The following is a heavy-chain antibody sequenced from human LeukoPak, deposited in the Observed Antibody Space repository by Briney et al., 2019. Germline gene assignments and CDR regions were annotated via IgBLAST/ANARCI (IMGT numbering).Heavy chain of an antibody. CDR3: AKVGAVAAVET. Sequence: GGSLRLSCAASGFIDSSKYMIWVRQAPGKGLEWVSVIYTGETTYYADSVKGRFTISRDNSKNTLYLQMDGLRVEDTAVYYCAKVGAVAAVETSGPGTLVTVSS. D-gene: IGHD6-19*01. CDR1: GFIDSSKY. J-gene: IGHJ5*02. CDR2: IYTGETT. V-gene: IGHV3-66*01.